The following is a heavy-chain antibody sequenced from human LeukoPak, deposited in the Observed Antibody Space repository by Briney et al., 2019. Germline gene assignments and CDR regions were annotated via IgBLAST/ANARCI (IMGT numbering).Heavy chain of an antibody. CDR1: GFIFSSYS. CDR3: ATGDYGAFDI. CDR2: ISSSSSYI. D-gene: IGHD4-17*01. Sequence: GGSLRLSCVASGFIFSSYSMNWVRQAPGKGLEWVSSISSSSSYIYYADSVKGRFTISRDNAKNSPYLQMNSLRAEDTAVYYCATGDYGAFDIWGQGTMVTVSS. V-gene: IGHV3-21*01. J-gene: IGHJ3*02.